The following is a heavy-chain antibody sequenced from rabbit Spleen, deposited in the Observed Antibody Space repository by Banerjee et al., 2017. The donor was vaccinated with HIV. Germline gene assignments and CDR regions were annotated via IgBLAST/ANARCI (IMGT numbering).Heavy chain of an antibody. D-gene: IGHD1-1*01. Sequence: QEQLEESGGGLVKPEGSLTLTCKASGFSFSDRDVMCWVRQAPGKGLEWIACINTATGKPVYASWAKGRFTISRTSSTTVTLRMTSLTAADRATYFCARDLLGVIGWIFYLWGPGTLVTVS. V-gene: IGHV1S45*01. CDR1: GFSFSDRDV. J-gene: IGHJ4*01. CDR3: ARDLLGVIGWIFYL. CDR2: INTATGKP.